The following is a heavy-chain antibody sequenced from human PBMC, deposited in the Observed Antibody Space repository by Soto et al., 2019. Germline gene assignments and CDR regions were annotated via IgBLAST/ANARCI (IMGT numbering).Heavy chain of an antibody. CDR1: GFTFSSYG. Sequence: QVQLVESGGGVVQPGRSLRLSCAASGFTFSSYGMHWVRQAPGKGLEWVAVISYDGSNNYYADSGKGRFTISRDNSKNTLYLQMNSLRAEDTAVYYCAKDRSQLGGNYFDYWGQGTLVTVSS. J-gene: IGHJ4*02. CDR2: ISYDGSNN. D-gene: IGHD3-16*01. V-gene: IGHV3-30*18. CDR3: AKDRSQLGGNYFDY.